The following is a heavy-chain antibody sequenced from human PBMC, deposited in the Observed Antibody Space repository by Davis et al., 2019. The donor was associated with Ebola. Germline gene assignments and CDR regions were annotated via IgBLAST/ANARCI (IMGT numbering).Heavy chain of an antibody. D-gene: IGHD3-16*01. Sequence: GGSLRLSCAASGFSFSSYAMTWVRQAPGKGLDWVSCISNRNNYIYYADSVKGRFTISRDNAKNSLYLQMDTLRSEDTAVYYCAAGGNHYFDSWGQGSLVTVSS. CDR2: ISNRNNYI. CDR3: AAGGNHYFDS. CDR1: GFSFSSYA. J-gene: IGHJ4*02. V-gene: IGHV3-21*01.